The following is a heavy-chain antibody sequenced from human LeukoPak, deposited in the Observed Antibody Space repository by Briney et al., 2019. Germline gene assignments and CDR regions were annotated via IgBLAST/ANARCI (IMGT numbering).Heavy chain of an antibody. CDR1: GFTFSSYA. D-gene: IGHD4-23*01. Sequence: GGSLRLSCAASGFTFSSYAMHWVRQAPGKGLEWVAVISYDGSNKYYADSVKGRFAISRDNSKNTLYLQMNSLRAEDTALYYCARYTEYGGNSDAFDIWGQGTMVTVSS. CDR3: ARYTEYGGNSDAFDI. J-gene: IGHJ3*02. V-gene: IGHV3-30*09. CDR2: ISYDGSNK.